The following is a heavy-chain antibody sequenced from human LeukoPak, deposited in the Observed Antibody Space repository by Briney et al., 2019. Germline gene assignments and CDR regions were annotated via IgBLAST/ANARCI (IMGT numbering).Heavy chain of an antibody. CDR2: ISSSSSYI. V-gene: IGHV3-21*01. CDR1: GFTFSSYS. CDR3: ARDPRSGELLFGNWFDP. Sequence: GGSLRLSCAASGFTFSSYSMNWVRQAPGKGLEWVSSISSSSSYIYYADSVKGRFTISRDNAKNSLYLQMNSLRAEDTAVYYCARDPRSGELLFGNWFDPWGQGTLVTVSS. D-gene: IGHD3-10*01. J-gene: IGHJ5*02.